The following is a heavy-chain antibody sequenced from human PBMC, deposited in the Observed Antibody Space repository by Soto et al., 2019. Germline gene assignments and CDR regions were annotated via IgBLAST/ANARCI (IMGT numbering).Heavy chain of an antibody. Sequence: ASVKVSCKASGGTFSSYTISWVRQAPGQGLEWMGRIIPILGIANYAQKFQGRVTITADKSTGTAYMELSSLRSEDTAVYYCARDVSGVPAAPGNWGQGTLVTVSS. CDR3: ARDVSGVPAAPGN. V-gene: IGHV1-69*04. D-gene: IGHD2-2*01. CDR2: IIPILGIA. CDR1: GGTFSSYT. J-gene: IGHJ4*02.